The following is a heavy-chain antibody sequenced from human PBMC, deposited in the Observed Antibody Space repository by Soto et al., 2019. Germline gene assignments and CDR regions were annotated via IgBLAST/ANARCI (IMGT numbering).Heavy chain of an antibody. J-gene: IGHJ3*02. CDR2: IYYSGST. D-gene: IGHD3-3*01. CDR3: ARDSPYDFWSGYTNAFDI. V-gene: IGHV4-31*03. CDR1: GGSISSRGYY. Sequence: PSETLSLTCTVSGGSISSRGYYWSWIRQHPGKGLEWIGYIYYSGSTYYNPSLKNRVTISVDTSENQFSLKLSSVTAADTAVYYFARDSPYDFWSGYTNAFDIWGQGTMVTVSS.